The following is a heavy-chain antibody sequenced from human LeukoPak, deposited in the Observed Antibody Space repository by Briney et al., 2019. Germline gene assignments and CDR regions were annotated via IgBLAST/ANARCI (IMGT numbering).Heavy chain of an antibody. Sequence: GGSLRLSCAASGFTFSSYWMSWVRQAPGRGLEWVANIKQDGSEKYYVDSVKGRFTISRDNDKNSLYMQMNSLRAEDTAVYYCGRSAAAGFFDYWGQGTLVTVSS. D-gene: IGHD6-13*01. CDR1: GFTFSSYW. CDR2: IKQDGSEK. CDR3: GRSAAAGFFDY. V-gene: IGHV3-7*03. J-gene: IGHJ4*02.